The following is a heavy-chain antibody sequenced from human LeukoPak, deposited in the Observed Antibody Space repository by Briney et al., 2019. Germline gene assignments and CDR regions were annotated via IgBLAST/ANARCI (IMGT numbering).Heavy chain of an antibody. J-gene: IGHJ4*02. CDR1: GFTFSSHW. V-gene: IGHV3-74*01. CDR2: INTAGSTT. D-gene: IGHD6-13*01. CDR3: ARVLIAATGGDY. Sequence: GGSLRLSCAPSGFTFSSHWMHWVRQAPGKGLVWVSRINTAGSTTSYADSVKGRFTISRDNAKNTVYLQMNSLRADDTAVYYCARVLIAATGGDYWGQGTLVTVFS.